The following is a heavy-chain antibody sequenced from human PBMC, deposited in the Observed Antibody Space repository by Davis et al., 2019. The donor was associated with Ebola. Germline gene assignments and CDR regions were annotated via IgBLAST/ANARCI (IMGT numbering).Heavy chain of an antibody. Sequence: SVKVSCKASGGTFSSYAISWVRQATGQGLEWMGRINPNSGNTAYAQKFQGRVTITADESTSTAYMELSSLRSEDTAVYYCARDRYSDGSGYFFEQSHWGQGTLVTVSS. D-gene: IGHD3-22*01. CDR1: GGTFSSYA. CDR3: ARDRYSDGSGYFFEQSH. V-gene: IGHV1-69*11. CDR2: INPNSGNT. J-gene: IGHJ4*02.